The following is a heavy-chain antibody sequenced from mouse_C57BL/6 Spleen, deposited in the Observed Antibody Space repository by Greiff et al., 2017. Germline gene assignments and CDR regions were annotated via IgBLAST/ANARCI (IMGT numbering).Heavy chain of an antibody. D-gene: IGHD4-1*01. CDR1: GYAFSSSW. CDR3: ARKLGGTYYAMDY. CDR2: IYPGDGDT. V-gene: IGHV1-82*01. Sequence: QVQLQQSGPELVKPGASVKISCKASGYAFSSSWMNWVKQRPGKGLEWIGRIYPGDGDTNYNGKFKGKATLTADQSSSTAYIQLSSLTSEDSAVDFCARKLGGTYYAMDYWGQGTSVTVSS. J-gene: IGHJ4*01.